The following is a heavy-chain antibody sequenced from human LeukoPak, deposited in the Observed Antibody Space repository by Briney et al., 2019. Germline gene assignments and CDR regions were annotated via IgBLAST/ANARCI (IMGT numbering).Heavy chain of an antibody. Sequence: XSXTXXXXXGSISXXSYYWGWLRQPPGRGREGVGSIYYSGSTYYNPSLKSRVTISVNTSKNQFSLKLSSVTAADTAVYYCARRTYSSSSLDYWGQGTLATVSS. CDR1: XGSISXXSYY. D-gene: IGHD6-6*01. CDR2: IYYSGST. CDR3: ARRTYSSSSLDY. V-gene: IGHV4-39*01. J-gene: IGHJ4*02.